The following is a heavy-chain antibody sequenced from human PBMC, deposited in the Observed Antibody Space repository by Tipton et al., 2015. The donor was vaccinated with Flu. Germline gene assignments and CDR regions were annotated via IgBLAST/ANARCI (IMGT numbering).Heavy chain of an antibody. D-gene: IGHD2-21*02. CDR3: ARDLRGDTDF. J-gene: IGHJ4*02. CDR1: GFTFSSYP. CDR2: ISYDGRNQ. Sequence: SLRLSCAASGFTFSSYPIHWVRQAPGKRLDWVAVISYDGRNQFYADSVKGRFTIARDDSKNTLFLQMSSLRVEDTAVYYCARDLRGDTDFWGQGTLVTVSS. V-gene: IGHV3-30*04.